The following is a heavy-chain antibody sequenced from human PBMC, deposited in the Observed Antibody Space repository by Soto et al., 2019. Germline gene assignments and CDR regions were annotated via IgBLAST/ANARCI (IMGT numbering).Heavy chain of an antibody. J-gene: IGHJ4*02. CDR3: GKDRGMVRGVIILVDY. CDR1: GFTFSSYG. CDR2: ISYDGSNK. V-gene: IGHV3-30*18. Sequence: QVQLVESGGGVVQPGRSLRLSCAASGFTFSSYGMHWVRQAPGKGLEWVAVISYDGSNKYYADSVKGRFTISRDNSKNTLYLQMKSLRAEDTAVYYCGKDRGMVRGVIILVDYWGQGTLVTVSS. D-gene: IGHD3-10*01.